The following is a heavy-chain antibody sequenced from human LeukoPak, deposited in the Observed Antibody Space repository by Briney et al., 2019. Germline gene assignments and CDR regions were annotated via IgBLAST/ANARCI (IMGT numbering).Heavy chain of an antibody. CDR3: ARHGGSGSYYNWFDP. D-gene: IGHD3-10*01. V-gene: IGHV4-59*08. CDR2: MYYSGST. Sequence: ETLSLTCTVSGGSIRSYYWSWIRQPPGKGLEWIGYMYYSGSTSYNPSLKSRITISVDRSKNQFSLKLSSVTAADTAVYYCARHGGSGSYYNWFDPWGQGTLVTVSS. CDR1: GGSIRSYY. J-gene: IGHJ5*02.